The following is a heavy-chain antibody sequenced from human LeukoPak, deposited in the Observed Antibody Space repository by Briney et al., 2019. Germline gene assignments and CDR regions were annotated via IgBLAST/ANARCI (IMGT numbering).Heavy chain of an antibody. CDR1: GFTFSNAW. CDR2: IKSKTDGGTT. CDR3: TTDIVVVPAAKYQDY. J-gene: IGHJ4*02. D-gene: IGHD2-2*01. V-gene: IGHV3-15*01. Sequence: GGSLRLSCAASGFTFSNAWMSWVHQAPGKGLEWVGRIKSKTDGGTTDYAAPVKGRFTISRDDSKNTLYLQMNSPKTEDTAVYYCTTDIVVVPAAKYQDYWGQGTLVTVSS.